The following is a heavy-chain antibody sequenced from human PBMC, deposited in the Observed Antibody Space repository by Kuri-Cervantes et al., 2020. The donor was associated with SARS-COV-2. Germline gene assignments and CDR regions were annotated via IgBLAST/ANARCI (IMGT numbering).Heavy chain of an antibody. V-gene: IGHV3-30-3*02. CDR1: GFTFSSYA. D-gene: IGHD6-19*01. J-gene: IGHJ4*02. CDR3: AKTVAGTGIDY. Sequence: GGSLRLSCAASGFTFSSYAMHWVRQAPGKGLEWVAVISYDGSNKYYADSVKGRFTISRDNSKNTLYLQMNSLRAEDTAVYYCAKTVAGTGIDYWGQGTLVTVSS. CDR2: ISYDGSNK.